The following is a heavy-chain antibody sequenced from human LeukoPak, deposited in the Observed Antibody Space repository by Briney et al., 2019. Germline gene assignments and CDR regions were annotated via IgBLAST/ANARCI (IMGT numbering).Heavy chain of an antibody. D-gene: IGHD2-15*01. J-gene: IGHJ1*01. CDR2: IWYDGSNK. CDR3: AKDGGYCSGGSCYSGAEYFQH. Sequence: GGSLRLSCAASGFTFSSYGMHWVRQAPGKGLEWVAVIWYDGSNKYYADSVKGRFTISRDNSKNTLHLQMNSLRAEDTAVYYCAKDGGYCSGGSCYSGAEYFQHWGQGTLVTVSS. V-gene: IGHV3-33*06. CDR1: GFTFSSYG.